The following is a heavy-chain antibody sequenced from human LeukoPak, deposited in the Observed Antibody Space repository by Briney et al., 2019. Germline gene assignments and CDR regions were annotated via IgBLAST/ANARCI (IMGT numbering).Heavy chain of an antibody. V-gene: IGHV3-21*01. CDR1: GFSFSSYS. CDR2: ISSSSTYT. D-gene: IGHD6-19*01. J-gene: IGHJ3*02. CDR3: ARDSEKSSSFAFDI. Sequence: GGSLRLSCAASGFSFSSYSMNWVRQAPGKGLEWVSSISSSSTYTYYADSVKGRFTVSRDNAKNSLYLQMNSLRAEDTALYYCARDSEKSSSFAFDIWGQGTVVTVSS.